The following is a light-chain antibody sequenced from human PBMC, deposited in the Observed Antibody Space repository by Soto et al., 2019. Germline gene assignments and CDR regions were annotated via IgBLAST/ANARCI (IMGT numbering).Light chain of an antibody. CDR2: AAS. CDR1: QSISSY. J-gene: IGKJ1*01. V-gene: IGKV1-39*01. Sequence: DIQMTQSPSSLSASVGDRVTITCRASQSISSYLNWYQQKPGKAPKLLIYAASSLQSVVPSRFSGSGSGTDFTLTISSLKNEDFATCYCQQSYSNPTTFGQETKVPIK. CDR3: QQSYSNPTT.